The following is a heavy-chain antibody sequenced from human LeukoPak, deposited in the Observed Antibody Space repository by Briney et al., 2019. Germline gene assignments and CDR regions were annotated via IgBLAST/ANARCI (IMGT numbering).Heavy chain of an antibody. V-gene: IGHV4-59*08. CDR2: IYYGGRN. Sequence: PETSALLRTVSGGSISSYYGSWIGQPPGKGLEWIGYIYYGGRNKYNPSLKSRLTISVDTSKNQFSLKLSSVTAADTAVYYCARHTDEVGYFQHWGQGTLVTVSS. D-gene: IGHD1-26*01. CDR1: GGSISSYY. CDR3: ARHTDEVGYFQH. J-gene: IGHJ1*01.